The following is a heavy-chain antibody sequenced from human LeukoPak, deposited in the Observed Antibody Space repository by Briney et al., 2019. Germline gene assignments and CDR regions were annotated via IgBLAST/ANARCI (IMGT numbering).Heavy chain of an antibody. D-gene: IGHD3-3*01. CDR3: ARDLEATIFGNYYYYGMDV. CDR2: INPSGGST. CDR1: GYTFTSYG. Sequence: ASVKVSCKASGYTFTSYGISWVRQAPGQGLEWMGIINPSGGSTSYAQKFQGRVTMTRDTSTSTVYMELSSLRSEDTAVYYRARDLEATIFGNYYYYGMDVWGQGTTVTVSS. J-gene: IGHJ6*02. V-gene: IGHV1-46*01.